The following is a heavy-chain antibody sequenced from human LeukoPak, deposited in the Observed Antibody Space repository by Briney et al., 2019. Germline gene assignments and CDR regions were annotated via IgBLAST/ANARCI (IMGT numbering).Heavy chain of an antibody. Sequence: GGSLRLSCAASGVTFSSYAMSWVRQAPGEGLEWVSAISGIGGSTYYAGCVKGRFTISRDNSKNSLYLQTNSLRAEDTAVYYCAKRLENYYDSSGYYPLYYYYGMDVWGQGTTVTVSS. V-gene: IGHV3-23*01. D-gene: IGHD3-22*01. J-gene: IGHJ6*02. CDR1: GVTFSSYA. CDR3: AKRLENYYDSSGYYPLYYYYGMDV. CDR2: ISGIGGST.